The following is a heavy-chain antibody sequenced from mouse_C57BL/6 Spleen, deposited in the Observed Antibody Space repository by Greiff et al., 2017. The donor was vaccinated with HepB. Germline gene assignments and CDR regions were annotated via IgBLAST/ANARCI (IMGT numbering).Heavy chain of an antibody. CDR1: GYTFTSYW. CDR2: IYPGNSDT. CDR3: TRSTTTVVAYYFDY. V-gene: IGHV1-5*01. J-gene: IGHJ2*01. Sequence: EVQLQQSGTVLARPGASVKMSCKTSGYTFTSYWMHWVKQRPGQGLEWIGAIYPGNSDTSYNQKFKGKAKLTAVTSASTAYMELSSLTNEDSAVYYCTRSTTTVVAYYFDYWGQGTTLTVSS. D-gene: IGHD1-1*01.